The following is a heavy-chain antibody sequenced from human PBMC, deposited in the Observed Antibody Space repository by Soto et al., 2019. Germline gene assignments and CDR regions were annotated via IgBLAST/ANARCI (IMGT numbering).Heavy chain of an antibody. J-gene: IGHJ4*02. CDR2: IYYSGST. CDR1: GGSISSGGYY. Sequence: TLSLTCTVSGGSISSGGYYWSWIRQHPGKGLEWIGYIYYSGSTYYNPSLKSRVTISVDTSKNQFSLKPSSVTAADTAVYYCASRLTAPAGLGKYFDYWGQGTLVTVSS. D-gene: IGHD6-13*01. CDR3: ASRLTAPAGLGKYFDY. V-gene: IGHV4-31*03.